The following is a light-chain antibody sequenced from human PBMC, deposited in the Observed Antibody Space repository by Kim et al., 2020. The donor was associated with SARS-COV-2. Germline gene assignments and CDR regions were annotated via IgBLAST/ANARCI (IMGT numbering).Light chain of an antibody. CDR3: LQTRQPPYT. V-gene: IGKV2-28*01. Sequence: DIVLTQSPLSLPVNPGEPASISCRSSQTLLHSNGKNYLHWHLQKPGQSPQLLIYFGSNRASGVPDRFSGSGSGTDFTLKISRVEADDVGVYYCLQTRQPPYTFGQGTKLEI. CDR2: FGS. J-gene: IGKJ2*01. CDR1: QTLLHSNGKNY.